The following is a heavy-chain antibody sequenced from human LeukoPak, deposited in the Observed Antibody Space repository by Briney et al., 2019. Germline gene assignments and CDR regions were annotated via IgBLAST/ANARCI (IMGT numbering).Heavy chain of an antibody. CDR1: GFTFSSYA. Sequence: GGSLRLSCAASGFTFSSYAMTWVRQAPGKGLEWVSTISGDDGSTYYADSVKGRFTISRDNAKNSLYLQMNSLRAEDTAVYYCARGGGMGYSPIFDYWGQGTLVTVSS. D-gene: IGHD4-23*01. CDR3: ARGGGMGYSPIFDY. CDR2: ISGDDGST. J-gene: IGHJ4*02. V-gene: IGHV3-23*01.